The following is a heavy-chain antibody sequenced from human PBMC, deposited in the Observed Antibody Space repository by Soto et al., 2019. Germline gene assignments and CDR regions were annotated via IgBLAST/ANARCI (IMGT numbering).Heavy chain of an antibody. D-gene: IGHD4-17*01. Sequence: SETLSLTCRVSGDSTSRGGYYWSWIRQHPGKGLEWIGYIYWSGNTYFNPSLKSRVSISLGTSSSQFSLNLTSVTAADTAVYYCARGAADYGDAFDIWGQGTTVTVSS. J-gene: IGHJ3*02. CDR1: GDSTSRGGYY. V-gene: IGHV4-31*03. CDR3: ARGAADYGDAFDI. CDR2: IYWSGNT.